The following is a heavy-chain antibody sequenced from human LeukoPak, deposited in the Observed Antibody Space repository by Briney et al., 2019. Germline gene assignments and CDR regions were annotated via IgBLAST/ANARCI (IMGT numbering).Heavy chain of an antibody. CDR3: ATSRTFDY. V-gene: IGHV3-7*01. D-gene: IGHD1-7*01. CDR1: GYTLTELS. CDR2: IKQDGSEK. J-gene: IGHJ4*02. Sequence: GASVKVSCKVSGYTLTELSMHWVRQAPGKGLEWVANIKQDGSEKYYVDSAKGRFTISRDNAKNSLYLQMNSLRAEDTAVYYCATSRTFDYWGQGTLVTVSS.